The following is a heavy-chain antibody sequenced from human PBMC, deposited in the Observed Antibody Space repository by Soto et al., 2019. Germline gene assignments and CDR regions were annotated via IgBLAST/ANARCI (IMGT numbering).Heavy chain of an antibody. Sequence: ASVKVSCKASGYTFIGYYMHWVRQAPGQGLEWMGWINPNSGGTNYAQKFQGWVTMTRDTSISTAYMELSRLRSDDTAVYYCASAAVTGTAGLDFWGQGTQVTVSS. V-gene: IGHV1-2*04. CDR3: ASAAVTGTAGLDF. J-gene: IGHJ4*02. D-gene: IGHD6-19*01. CDR2: INPNSGGT. CDR1: GYTFIGYY.